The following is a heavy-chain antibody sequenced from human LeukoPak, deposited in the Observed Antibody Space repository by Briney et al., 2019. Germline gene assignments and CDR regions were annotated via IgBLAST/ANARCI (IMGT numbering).Heavy chain of an antibody. V-gene: IGHV3-64D*09. J-gene: IGHJ4*02. CDR3: VKPANGLVSYFDY. Sequence: GGSLRLSCSASGFTFSSYAMHWVRRAPGKGLEYVSAISSNGGSTYYADSEKGRFTISRDNSKSTLYLQMSSLRAEDTAVYYCVKPANGLVSYFDYWGQGTLVTVSS. CDR2: ISSNGGST. D-gene: IGHD3/OR15-3a*01. CDR1: GFTFSSYA.